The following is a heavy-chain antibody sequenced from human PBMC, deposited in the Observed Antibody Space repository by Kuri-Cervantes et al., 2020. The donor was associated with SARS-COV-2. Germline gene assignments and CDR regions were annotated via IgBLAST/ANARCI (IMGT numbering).Heavy chain of an antibody. Sequence: GESLKISCAASGFTFSSYSMNWVRQAPGKGLEWVSYISSSSSTIYYADSVKGRFTISRDNAKNTLYLQMNSLRAEDTAVYYCARVEWLLPDYWGQGTLVTVSS. J-gene: IGHJ4*02. D-gene: IGHD3-22*01. CDR2: ISSSSSTI. CDR1: GFTFSSYS. CDR3: ARVEWLLPDY. V-gene: IGHV3-48*01.